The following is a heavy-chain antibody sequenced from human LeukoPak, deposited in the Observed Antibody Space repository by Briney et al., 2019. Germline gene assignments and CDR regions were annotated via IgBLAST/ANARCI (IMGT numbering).Heavy chain of an antibody. CDR2: IYHSGST. Sequence: NPSETLSLTCTVSGGSISSYSWSWIRQPPGKGLEWIGYIYHSGSTYYNPSLKSRVAISVDRSKNQFSLKLSSVTAADTAVYYCASSFGYCSSTSCYADYGMDVWGQGTTVTVSS. J-gene: IGHJ6*02. CDR3: ASSFGYCSSTSCYADYGMDV. V-gene: IGHV4-30-2*01. D-gene: IGHD2-2*01. CDR1: GGSISSYS.